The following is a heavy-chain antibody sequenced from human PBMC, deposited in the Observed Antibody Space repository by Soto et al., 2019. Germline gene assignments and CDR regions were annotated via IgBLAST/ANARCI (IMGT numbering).Heavy chain of an antibody. V-gene: IGHV4-59*01. J-gene: IGHJ4*02. Sequence: SETLSPTCTVSGGSISSYYWSWIRPPPGKGLEWIGYIYYSGSTNYNPSLKSRVTISVDTSKNQFSLKLSSVTAADTAVYYCARESFYDSGGFHGFDYWGQGTLVTVSS. D-gene: IGHD3-22*01. CDR1: GGSISSYY. CDR2: IYYSGST. CDR3: ARESFYDSGGFHGFDY.